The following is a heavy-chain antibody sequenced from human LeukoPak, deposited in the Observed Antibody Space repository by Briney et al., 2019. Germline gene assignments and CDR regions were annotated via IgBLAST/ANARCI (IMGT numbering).Heavy chain of an antibody. CDR3: ARGAGSSWYLGYYFDY. J-gene: IGHJ4*02. CDR1: GFTFSSYS. D-gene: IGHD6-13*01. V-gene: IGHV3-21*01. Sequence: GGSLRLSCAASGFTFSSYSMNCVRQAPGKGLEWVSSISSSSSYIYYADSVKGRFTISRDNAKNSLYLQMSSLRAEYTAVYYCARGAGSSWYLGYYFDYWGQGTLVTVSS. CDR2: ISSSSSYI.